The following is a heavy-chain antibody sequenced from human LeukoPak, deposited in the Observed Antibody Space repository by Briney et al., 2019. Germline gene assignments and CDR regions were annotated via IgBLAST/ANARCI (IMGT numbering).Heavy chain of an antibody. CDR2: ITASSTTI. Sequence: GGSRRLSCAASGFPFSNYEMNWVRQAPGKGLEWISSITASSTTIYYADSVKGRFTISRDNAKNSLYLQMNGLRGEDTAVYYCAKGPGARGHFNWFDPWGQGTLVTVSS. V-gene: IGHV3-48*03. CDR3: AKGPGARGHFNWFDP. J-gene: IGHJ5*02. CDR1: GFPFSNYE. D-gene: IGHD5-12*01.